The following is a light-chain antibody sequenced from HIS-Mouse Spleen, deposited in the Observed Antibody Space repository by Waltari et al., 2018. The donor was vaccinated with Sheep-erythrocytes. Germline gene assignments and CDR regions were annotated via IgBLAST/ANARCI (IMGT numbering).Light chain of an antibody. Sequence: QSALTQPRSVSGSPGQSVTISCTGTSSDVGGYNYVSWYQQHPGKAPKLMSYDVSKRPSGVPDRFSGSKSGNTASLTSSGLQAEDEADYYCCSYAGSYNHVFATGTKVTVL. V-gene: IGLV2-11*01. CDR1: SSDVGGYNY. CDR2: DVS. CDR3: CSYAGSYNHV. J-gene: IGLJ1*01.